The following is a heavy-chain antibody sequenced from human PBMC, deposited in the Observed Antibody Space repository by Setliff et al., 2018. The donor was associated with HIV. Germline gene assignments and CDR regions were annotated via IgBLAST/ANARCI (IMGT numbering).Heavy chain of an antibody. CDR1: GYTFGYNY. CDR3: SRDVGVPGRGNALDY. CDR2: IAPHSGDT. D-gene: IGHD1-26*01. Sequence: ASVKVSCKTSGYTFGYNYIHWVRQAPGQGLEWMGRIAPHSGDTKYAQKFEGRVTVTRDTSINTVYMEVSSLRSDDTAVYYCSRDVGVPGRGNALDYWGQGTQVTVSS. J-gene: IGHJ4*02. V-gene: IGHV1-2*06.